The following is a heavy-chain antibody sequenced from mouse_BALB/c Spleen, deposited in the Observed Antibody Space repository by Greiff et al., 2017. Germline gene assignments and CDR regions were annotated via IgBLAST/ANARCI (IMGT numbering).Heavy chain of an antibody. V-gene: IGHV5-17*02. CDR1: GFTFSSFG. J-gene: IGHJ1*01. Sequence: EVHLVESGGGLVQPGGSRKLSCAASGFTFSSFGMHWVRQAPEKGLEWVAYISSGSSTIYYADTVKGRFTISRDNPKNTLFLQMTSLRSEDTAMYYCARSEYYLYFDVWGAGTTVTVSS. CDR3: ARSEYYLYFDV. D-gene: IGHD1-1*02. CDR2: ISSGSSTI.